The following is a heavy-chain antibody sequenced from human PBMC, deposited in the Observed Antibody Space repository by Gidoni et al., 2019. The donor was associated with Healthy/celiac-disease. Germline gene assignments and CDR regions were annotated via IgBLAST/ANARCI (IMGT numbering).Heavy chain of an antibody. CDR2: IKQDGSEK. D-gene: IGHD3-16*01. J-gene: IGHJ4*02. Sequence: EVQLVESGGGQVKTSGSLRLPCAASGFTFSSYWMSWVRQAPGKGLDGVANIKQDGSEKYYVDSVKGRFTISRDNAKNSLYLQMNSLRAEDTAVYYCARDQWGYFDYWGQGTLVTVSS. V-gene: IGHV3-7*01. CDR1: GFTFSSYW. CDR3: ARDQWGYFDY.